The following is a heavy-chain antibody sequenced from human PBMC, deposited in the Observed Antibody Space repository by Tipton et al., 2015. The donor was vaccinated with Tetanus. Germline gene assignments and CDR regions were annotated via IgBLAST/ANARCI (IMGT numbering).Heavy chain of an antibody. CDR2: INHSGST. Sequence: LRLSCAASGFTFSSYWMSWVRQAPGKGLEWIGEINHSGSTTYSPSFKSRVTISVDTPKNQFSLKLTSLTVADTAMYFCARGAIQPLDYWGQGTLVTVSS. CDR3: ARGAIQPLDY. CDR1: GFTFSSYW. D-gene: IGHD2-2*01. J-gene: IGHJ4*02. V-gene: IGHV4-34*01.